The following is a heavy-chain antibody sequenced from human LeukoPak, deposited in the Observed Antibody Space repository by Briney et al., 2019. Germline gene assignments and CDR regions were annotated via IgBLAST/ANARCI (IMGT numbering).Heavy chain of an antibody. V-gene: IGHV3-43D*03. CDR2: ISWDGGST. D-gene: IGHD6-19*01. CDR1: GFTFDDYA. Sequence: GGSLILSCAASGFTFDDYAMHWVRQAPGKGLEWVSLISWDGGSTYYADSVKGRFTISRDNSKNSLYLQMNSLRAEDTALYCCAKSGAILGSSGLDYWGQGTLVTVSS. J-gene: IGHJ4*02. CDR3: AKSGAILGSSGLDY.